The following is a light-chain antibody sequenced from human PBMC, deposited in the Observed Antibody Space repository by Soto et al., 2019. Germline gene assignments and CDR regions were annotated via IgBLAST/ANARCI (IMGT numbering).Light chain of an antibody. V-gene: IGLV2-14*03. J-gene: IGLJ2*01. Sequence: QSALTQPASVSWSPGHSITISCTGSSSDICGYNYVSGYQQQPGKAPKLLIYDDTYRPSGISDRFSDSKSGTTASLTISGLQPYDEADYYCSSYGASSTLFGGGTKLTVL. CDR2: DDT. CDR3: SSYGASSTL. CDR1: SSDICGYNY.